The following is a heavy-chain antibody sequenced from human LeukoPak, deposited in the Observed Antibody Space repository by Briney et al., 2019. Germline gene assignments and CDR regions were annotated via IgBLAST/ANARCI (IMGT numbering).Heavy chain of an antibody. D-gene: IGHD2-2*01. CDR1: GYTFTSYY. Sequence: ASVKVSCKASGYTFTSYYMHWVRQAPGQGLEWMGIINPSGGSTSYAQKFQGRVTMTRDMSTSTVYMELSSLRSEDTAVYYCAREDIVVVPAAMHPPSFDYWGQGTLVTVSS. V-gene: IGHV1-46*01. J-gene: IGHJ4*02. CDR2: INPSGGST. CDR3: AREDIVVVPAAMHPPSFDY.